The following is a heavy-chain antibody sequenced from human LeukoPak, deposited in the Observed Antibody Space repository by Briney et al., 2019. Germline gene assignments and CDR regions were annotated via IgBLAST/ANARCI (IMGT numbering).Heavy chain of an antibody. CDR1: GFTFRNQG. D-gene: IGHD7-27*01. Sequence: PTGGSLRLSCAASGFTFRNQGTSWVRQAPGKGREWVSGISPSGGGTYYADSVKGRFTISRDESKNTLSLQMNSLRVEDTALYYCAQDIAWGAFEHWGQGTLVTVSS. CDR3: AQDIAWGAFEH. J-gene: IGHJ4*02. CDR2: ISPSGGGT. V-gene: IGHV3-23*01.